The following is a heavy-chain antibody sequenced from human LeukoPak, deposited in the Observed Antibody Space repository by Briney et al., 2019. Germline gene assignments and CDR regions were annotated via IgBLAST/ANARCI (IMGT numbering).Heavy chain of an antibody. CDR2: IYHSGST. Sequence: PSETLSLTCVVSDYSISGGYYWGWIRQPPGKGLEWIGSIYHSGSTYYNPSLKSRVTISVDTSKNQFSLKLSSVTAADTAVYYCARGALLWFGESTNYFDYWGQGTLVTVSS. CDR3: ARGALLWFGESTNYFDY. V-gene: IGHV4-38-2*01. D-gene: IGHD3-10*01. CDR1: DYSISGGYY. J-gene: IGHJ4*02.